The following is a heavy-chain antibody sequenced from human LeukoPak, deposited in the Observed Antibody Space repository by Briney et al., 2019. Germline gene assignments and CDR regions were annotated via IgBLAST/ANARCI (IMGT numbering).Heavy chain of an antibody. CDR3: ARDQSGEWELVSGWWFDP. CDR2: ISAYNGNT. V-gene: IGHV1-18*01. D-gene: IGHD1-26*01. Sequence: ASVKVSCKASGYTFTSYDINWVRQATGQGLEWMGWISAYNGNTNYAQKLQGRVTMTRDMSTSTDYMELSSLRSEDTAVYYCARDQSGEWELVSGWWFDPWGQGTLVTVSS. J-gene: IGHJ5*02. CDR1: GYTFTSYD.